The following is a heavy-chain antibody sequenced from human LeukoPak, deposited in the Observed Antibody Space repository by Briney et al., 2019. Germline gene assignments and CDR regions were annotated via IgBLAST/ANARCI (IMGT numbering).Heavy chain of an antibody. CDR2: ISGSGGST. Sequence: GGSLRLSCAASGFTFSSYGMSWVRQAPGKGLEWVSAISGSGGSTYYADSVKGRFTISRDNSKNTLYLQMNSLRAEDTAVYYCAKRGIYDSSGYHYWGQGTLVTVSS. CDR1: GFTFSSYG. J-gene: IGHJ4*02. CDR3: AKRGIYDSSGYHY. V-gene: IGHV3-23*01. D-gene: IGHD3-22*01.